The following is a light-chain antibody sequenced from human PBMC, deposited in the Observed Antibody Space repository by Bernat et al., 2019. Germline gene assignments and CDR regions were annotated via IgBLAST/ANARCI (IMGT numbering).Light chain of an antibody. CDR3: CSYAGSYTVV. V-gene: IGLV2-11*01. Sequence: QSALPPPPSASGSPGQSVTISCTGTSSDVGAYNYVSWYQQHPGKAPKLMIYDVSKRPSGVPDRFSGSKSGNTASLTISGLQAEDEADYYCCSYAGSYTVVFGTGTKVTVL. J-gene: IGLJ1*01. CDR2: DVS. CDR1: SSDVGAYNY.